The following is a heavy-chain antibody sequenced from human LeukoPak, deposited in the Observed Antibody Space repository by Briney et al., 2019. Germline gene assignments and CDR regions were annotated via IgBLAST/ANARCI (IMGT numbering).Heavy chain of an antibody. CDR3: WDFRGGY. CDR1: GFTFDTYA. V-gene: IGHV3-23*01. J-gene: IGHJ4*02. D-gene: IGHD4-23*01. Sequence: GGSLRLSCAVSGFTFDTYAMSWVRQAPGKGLEWVSSISANGANTYYADPVKRRFTISRDNSKSTLHLQLNSLGAEDTAVYYCWDFRGGYWGQGTLVTVSS. CDR2: ISANGANT.